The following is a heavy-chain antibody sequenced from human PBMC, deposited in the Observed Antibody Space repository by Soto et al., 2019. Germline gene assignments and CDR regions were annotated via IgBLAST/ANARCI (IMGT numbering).Heavy chain of an antibody. Sequence: PGGSLRLSCAASGFTFSNAWMNWVRQAPGKGLEWVGRIKSKTDGGTTDYAAPVKGRFTISRDDSKNTLYLQMNSLKTEDTAVYYCTTLTRIFGVVPDAFDIWGQGTMVTVSS. CDR1: GFTFSNAW. CDR2: IKSKTDGGTT. V-gene: IGHV3-15*07. D-gene: IGHD3-3*01. CDR3: TTLTRIFGVVPDAFDI. J-gene: IGHJ3*02.